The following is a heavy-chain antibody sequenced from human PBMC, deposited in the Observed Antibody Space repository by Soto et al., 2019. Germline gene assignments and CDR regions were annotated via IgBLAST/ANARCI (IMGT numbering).Heavy chain of an antibody. V-gene: IGHV4-39*01. CDR2: MYYGGAT. CDR3: ARHAAYDSVWGKSDGSDY. J-gene: IGHJ4*02. Sequence: QLQLQESGPGLVKPSETLSLACTVSGGSISSNSYYWDWIRQPPGKGLEWIGSMYYGGATYHNPSLRSRVTTSVDTSKNQFSLHLSSVTAADTAVYYCARHAAYDSVWGKSDGSDYWGQGTLVTVSS. D-gene: IGHD3-16*01. CDR1: GGSISSNSYY.